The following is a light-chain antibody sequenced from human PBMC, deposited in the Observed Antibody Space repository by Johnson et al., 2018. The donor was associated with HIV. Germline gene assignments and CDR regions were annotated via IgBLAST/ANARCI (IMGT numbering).Light chain of an antibody. J-gene: IGLJ1*01. CDR1: SSNIGNNY. CDR2: ENN. V-gene: IGLV1-51*02. CDR3: GAWVGSLNTYV. Sequence: QSVLTQPPSVSAAPGQKVTISCSGSSSNIGNNYVSWYQQLPGTAPKLLIYENNKRPSGIPDRFSGSKSGTSASLGITGLQTGDEADYYCGAWVGSLNTYVFRNGTKVTVV.